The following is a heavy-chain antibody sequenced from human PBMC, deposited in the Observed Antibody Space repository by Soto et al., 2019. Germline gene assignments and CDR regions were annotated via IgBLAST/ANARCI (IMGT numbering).Heavy chain of an antibody. CDR1: GGSISSYY. Sequence: SETLSLTCTVSGGSISSYYWSWIRQPPGKGLDWLGYVYYSGSTNYNPSLRSRVSISVDTSKNEFSLRLSSVTDADTAVYFCARSVAVPGAHIDYWGQGTQVTVSS. CDR2: VYYSGST. D-gene: IGHD6-19*01. V-gene: IGHV4-59*01. CDR3: ARSVAVPGAHIDY. J-gene: IGHJ4*02.